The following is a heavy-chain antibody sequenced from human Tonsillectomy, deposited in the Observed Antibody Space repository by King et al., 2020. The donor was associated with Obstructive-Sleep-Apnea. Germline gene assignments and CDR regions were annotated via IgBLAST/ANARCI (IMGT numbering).Heavy chain of an antibody. CDR2: ISYDGSNN. V-gene: IGHV3-30*04. CDR3: ARGYCSGGSCYTYYFDY. Sequence: VQLVESGGGVVQPGRSLRLSCAASGFTFSSYAMHWVRQAPGKGLEWVAVISYDGSNNYYADSVKGRFTISRDNSKNTLYLQMNSLRAEDTAVYYCARGYCSGGSCYTYYFDYWGQGTLVTVSS. J-gene: IGHJ4*02. D-gene: IGHD2-15*01. CDR1: GFTFSSYA.